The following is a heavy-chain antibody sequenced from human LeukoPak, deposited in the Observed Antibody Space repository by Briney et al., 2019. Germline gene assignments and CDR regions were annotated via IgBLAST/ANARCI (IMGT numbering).Heavy chain of an antibody. CDR1: GFTFTSYA. Sequence: GASVKVSCKASGFTFTSYAMHWVRQAPGQRLEWMGWINAGNGNTKYSQKFQGRVTITRDTSASTAYMELSSLRSEDTAVYYCARSPKSFDWFDPWGQGTLVTASS. D-gene: IGHD1-26*01. V-gene: IGHV1-3*01. CDR2: INAGNGNT. CDR3: ARSPKSFDWFDP. J-gene: IGHJ5*02.